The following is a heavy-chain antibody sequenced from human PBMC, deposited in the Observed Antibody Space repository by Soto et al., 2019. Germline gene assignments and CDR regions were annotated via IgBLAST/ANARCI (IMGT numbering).Heavy chain of an antibody. V-gene: IGHV1-2*04. J-gene: IGHJ6*03. D-gene: IGHD2-15*01. CDR3: ARERSFKGRWSENYYMDV. Sequence: ASVKVSCKASGYTFTGYYMHWVRQAPGQGLEWMGWINPNSGGTNYAQKFQGWVTMTRDTSISTAYMELSRLRSDDTAVYYCARERSFKGRWSENYYMDVWGKGTTVTVSS. CDR1: GYTFTGYY. CDR2: INPNSGGT.